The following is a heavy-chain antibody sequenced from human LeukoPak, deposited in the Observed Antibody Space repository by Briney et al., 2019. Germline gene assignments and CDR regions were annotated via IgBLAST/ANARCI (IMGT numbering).Heavy chain of an antibody. CDR2: INPNSGGT. J-gene: IGHJ1*01. CDR1: GYTFTGYY. CDR3: ARDGVGYYDSSGYYYFQH. D-gene: IGHD3-22*01. Sequence: ASVTVSFKASGYTFTGYYMHWVRQAPGQGREWMGWINPNSGGTNYAQKFQGRVTMTRDTSISTAYMELSRLRSDDTAVYYCARDGVGYYDSSGYYYFQHWGQGTLVTVSS. V-gene: IGHV1-2*02.